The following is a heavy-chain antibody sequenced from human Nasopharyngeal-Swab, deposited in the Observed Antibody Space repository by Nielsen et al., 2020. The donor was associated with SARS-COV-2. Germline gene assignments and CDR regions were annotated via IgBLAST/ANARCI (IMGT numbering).Heavy chain of an antibody. J-gene: IGHJ6*03. CDR3: ATVWMEGYYYYYYMDV. Sequence: SVKVSCKASGGTFSSYAIGWVRQAPGQGLEWMGGIIPIFGTANYAQKFQGRVTITADESTSTAYMELSSLRSEDTAVYYCATVWMEGYYYYYYMDVWGKGTTVTVSS. CDR1: GGTFSSYA. CDR2: IIPIFGTA. D-gene: IGHD2-8*01. V-gene: IGHV1-69*13.